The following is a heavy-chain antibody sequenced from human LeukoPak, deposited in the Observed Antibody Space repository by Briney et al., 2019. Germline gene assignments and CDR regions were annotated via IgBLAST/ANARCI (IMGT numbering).Heavy chain of an antibody. V-gene: IGHV3-21*01. CDR2: ISSSSSYI. CDR3: ARADSYVVVVAATGYFDY. J-gene: IGHJ4*02. Sequence: GGSLRLSCAASGLTFSSYIMNWVRQAPGKRLEWVSSISSSSSYIYYADSVKGRFTISRDNAKNSLYLQMNSLRAEDTAVYYCARADSYVVVVAATGYFDYWGQGTLVTVSS. D-gene: IGHD2-15*01. CDR1: GLTFSSYI.